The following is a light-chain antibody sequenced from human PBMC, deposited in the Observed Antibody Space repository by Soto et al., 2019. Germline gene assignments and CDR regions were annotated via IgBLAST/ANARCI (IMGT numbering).Light chain of an antibody. J-gene: IGLJ2*01. Sequence: QSALTQPASVSGSPGQSITISCTGTNSDVGAYNYVSWYQQHPGKAPKLMIYEVSNRPSGVSNRFSGSKSDNTASLTISGLHAEDEADYYCSSYTSNSILVVFGGGTKLTVL. CDR3: SSYTSNSILVV. CDR2: EVS. CDR1: NSDVGAYNY. V-gene: IGLV2-14*01.